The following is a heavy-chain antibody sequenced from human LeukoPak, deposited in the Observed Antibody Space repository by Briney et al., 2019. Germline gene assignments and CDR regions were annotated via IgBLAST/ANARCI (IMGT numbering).Heavy chain of an antibody. CDR3: AREHGYSYGSDAFDI. CDR2: IIPIFGTA. Sequence: AASVKVSCKASGGTFSSYAISWVRQAPGQGLEWMGGIIPIFGTANYAQKFQGRVTITTDESTSTAYMELSSLRSEDTAVYYCAREHGYSYGSDAFDIWGQGTMVTVSS. D-gene: IGHD5-18*01. V-gene: IGHV1-69*05. CDR1: GGTFSSYA. J-gene: IGHJ3*02.